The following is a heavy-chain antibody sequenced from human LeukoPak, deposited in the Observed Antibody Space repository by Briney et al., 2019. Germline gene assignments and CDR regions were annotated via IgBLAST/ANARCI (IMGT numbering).Heavy chain of an antibody. CDR1: GSSFTRYW. J-gene: IGHJ3*02. Sequence: GASLKISCKGSGSSFTRYWIGWVRQTSGKGLEWMGIIYFGDSDTRYSPSFQGQVTISADKSISTAHLQWSSLKASDTAIYYCARLYGGNLGNAFDIWGQGTMVTVSS. CDR2: IYFGDSDT. D-gene: IGHD4-23*01. CDR3: ARLYGGNLGNAFDI. V-gene: IGHV5-51*01.